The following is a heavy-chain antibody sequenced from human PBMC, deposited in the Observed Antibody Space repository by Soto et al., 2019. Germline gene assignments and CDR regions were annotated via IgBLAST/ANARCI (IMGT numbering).Heavy chain of an antibody. J-gene: IGHJ3*02. CDR3: ARDRASGTGEGDAFDI. CDR2: INPSGGST. Sequence: ASVNVSCKASGYTFTSYYMHWVRQAPGQGLEWMGIINPSGGSTSYAQKFQGRVTMTRDTSTSTVYMELSSLRSEDTAVYYCARDRASGTGEGDAFDIWGQGTMVTVSS. CDR1: GYTFTSYY. V-gene: IGHV1-46*01. D-gene: IGHD7-27*01.